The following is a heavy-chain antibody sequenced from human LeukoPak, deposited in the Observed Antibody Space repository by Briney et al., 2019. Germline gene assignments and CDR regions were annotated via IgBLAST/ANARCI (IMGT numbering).Heavy chain of an antibody. CDR1: GXSISSYY. CDR3: ARAMTTVPYYYYYGMDV. D-gene: IGHD4-11*01. Sequence: PSETLSLTCTVAGXSISSYYGSWIRQPPGKGLEWIGYVYYSGSTNYNPSLKSRVTISVDTSKNQFSLKLSSVTAADTAVYYCARAMTTVPYYYYYGMDVWGQGTTVTVSS. J-gene: IGHJ6*02. CDR2: VYYSGST. V-gene: IGHV4-59*01.